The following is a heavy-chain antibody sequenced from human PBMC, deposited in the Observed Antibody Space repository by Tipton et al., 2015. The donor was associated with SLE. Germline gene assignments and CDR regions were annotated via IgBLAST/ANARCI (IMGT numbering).Heavy chain of an antibody. CDR3: VKDGPRYWNYDYYFDL. J-gene: IGHJ2*01. V-gene: IGHV3-21*04. CDR2: ISRAGTYM. CDR1: GFTFSDYS. D-gene: IGHD1-7*01. Sequence: SLRLSCEASGFTFSDYSMNWVRQAPGKGLEWVSSISRAGTYMYYADSVKGRFTISRDNTKNSVYLQLSSLRAGDTATYYCVKDGPRYWNYDYYFDLWGRGTLVTVSS.